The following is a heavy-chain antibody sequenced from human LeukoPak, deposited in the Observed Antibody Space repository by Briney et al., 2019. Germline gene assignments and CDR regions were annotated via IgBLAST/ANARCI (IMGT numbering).Heavy chain of an antibody. Sequence: ASVKVSCKASGYTFTDYYIHWVRQAPGQGLEWMGWINPNSGGTKYAQKFQGRVTMTRDTSISLAYMELSRLRSDNTAVYYCARDTARITIFGVAKYMDVWGKGTTVTVSS. CDR3: ARDTARITIFGVAKYMDV. CDR1: GYTFTDYY. CDR2: INPNSGGT. J-gene: IGHJ6*03. D-gene: IGHD3-3*01. V-gene: IGHV1-2*02.